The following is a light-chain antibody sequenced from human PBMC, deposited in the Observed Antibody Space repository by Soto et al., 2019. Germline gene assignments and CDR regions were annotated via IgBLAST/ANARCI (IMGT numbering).Light chain of an antibody. CDR3: QQYHNLWT. CDR1: HYIYSN. CDR2: RAS. V-gene: IGKV3-15*01. J-gene: IGKJ1*01. Sequence: EIVMTQSPATLSVSPGARAPLSCTASHYIYSNVAWFQQRPGQAPRLLIYRASTRATGTPARFSGSGSGTEFTLTITSLQSEDFALYYCQQYHNLWTFGQGTKVDI.